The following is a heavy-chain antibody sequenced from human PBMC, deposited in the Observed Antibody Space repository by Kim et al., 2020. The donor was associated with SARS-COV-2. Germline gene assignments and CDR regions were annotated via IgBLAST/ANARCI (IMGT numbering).Heavy chain of an antibody. CDR2: IWYDGSNK. Sequence: GGSLRLSCAASGFTFSSYGMHWVRQAPGKGLEWVAVIWYDGSNKYYADSVKGRFTISRDNSKNTLYLQMNSLRAEDTAVYYCARDPSLSRYCSSTSCYGSTYYYYGMDVWGQGTTVTVSS. V-gene: IGHV3-33*01. CDR1: GFTFSSYG. J-gene: IGHJ6*02. D-gene: IGHD2-2*01. CDR3: ARDPSLSRYCSSTSCYGSTYYYYGMDV.